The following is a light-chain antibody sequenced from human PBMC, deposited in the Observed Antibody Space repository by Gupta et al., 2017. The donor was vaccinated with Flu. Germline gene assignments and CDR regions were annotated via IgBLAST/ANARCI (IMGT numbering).Light chain of an antibody. CDR2: SNN. CDR3: AEWDDHLKGSV. V-gene: IGLV1-44*01. CDR1: SSNIGSNT. J-gene: IGLJ3*02. Sequence: QSVLTQSPSASGTPGQRVTISCSGSSSNIGSNTVNWYQQLQGKPTKRLIDSNNRRPSGVTDRFSGYKAGNYASREIRGLKSEDEAEDYWAEWDDHLKGSVFGGGTNLTVL.